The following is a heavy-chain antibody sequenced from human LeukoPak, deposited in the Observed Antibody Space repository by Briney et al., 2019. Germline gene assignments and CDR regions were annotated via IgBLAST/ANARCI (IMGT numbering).Heavy chain of an antibody. CDR1: GGSFSGYY. D-gene: IGHD2-21*01. CDR2: INHSGST. V-gene: IGHV4-34*01. J-gene: IGHJ4*02. CDR3: ARLGDCGHDCYSHDY. Sequence: PSETLSLTCAVYGGSFSGYYWSWIRQPPGKGLEWIGEINHSGSTNYNPSLKSRVTISVDTSKNQFSLKLSSVTAADTAVYYCARLGDCGHDCYSHDYWGQGTLVTVSS.